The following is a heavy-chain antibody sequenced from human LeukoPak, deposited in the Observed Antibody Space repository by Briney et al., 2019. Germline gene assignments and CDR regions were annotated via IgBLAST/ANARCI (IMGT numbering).Heavy chain of an antibody. CDR1: GYTFTSYY. CDR2: MNPNSGNT. D-gene: IGHD3-22*01. Sequence: GASVKLSCKASGYTFTSYYMHWVRQAPGQGLEWVGWMNPNSGNTGYAQKFQGRVTMTRNTSISTAYMELSSLRSEDTAVYYCARDGSYYDSSGYLIDYWGQGNLVAVSS. V-gene: IGHV1-8*02. J-gene: IGHJ4*02. CDR3: ARDGSYYDSSGYLIDY.